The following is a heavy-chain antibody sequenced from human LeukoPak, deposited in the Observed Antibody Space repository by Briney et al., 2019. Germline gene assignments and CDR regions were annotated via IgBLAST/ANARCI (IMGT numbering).Heavy chain of an antibody. D-gene: IGHD6-19*01. V-gene: IGHV3-33*01. J-gene: IGHJ4*02. Sequence: GRSLRLSCAASGFTFSLYGMHWVRQAPGKGLEWVALIWYDGSNKYYADSVKGRFTISRDNSKNTVYLQMNSLRAEDTAVYYCARDRYSSGWTIDYWGQGTLVTVSS. CDR1: GFTFSLYG. CDR3: ARDRYSSGWTIDY. CDR2: IWYDGSNK.